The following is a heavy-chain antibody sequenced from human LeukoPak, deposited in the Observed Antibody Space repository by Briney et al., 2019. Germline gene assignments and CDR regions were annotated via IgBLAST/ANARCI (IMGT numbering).Heavy chain of an antibody. D-gene: IGHD3-16*01. V-gene: IGHV5-51*01. CDR1: GYSFTNFW. Sequence: GESLKISCKGSGYSFTNFWIGWVRQMPGKGLEWMGVISPGDSGIRYSPSFQGQVTIPVDKSISTAYLQWSSLKASDSAMYYCAAGGASAPWGQGTLVTVSS. CDR3: AAGGASAP. J-gene: IGHJ5*02. CDR2: ISPGDSGI.